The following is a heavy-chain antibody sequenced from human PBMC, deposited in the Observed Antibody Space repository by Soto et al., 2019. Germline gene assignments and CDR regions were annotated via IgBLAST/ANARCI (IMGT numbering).Heavy chain of an antibody. CDR1: GCTFNNYG. D-gene: IGHD3-9*01. Sequence: QVQLVQSGAEVKKPGSSVKVSCKASGCTFNNYGMGWVRQAPGQGLEWMGGIIPMIGRTNYAQTFQGRLTLTAYASRSTAYMELRSLRSDDTAVYYCASLDYDVLTGYSYDDWGQGPRVTVSS. J-gene: IGHJ4*02. CDR3: ASLDYDVLTGYSYDD. CDR2: IIPMIGRT. V-gene: IGHV1-69*01.